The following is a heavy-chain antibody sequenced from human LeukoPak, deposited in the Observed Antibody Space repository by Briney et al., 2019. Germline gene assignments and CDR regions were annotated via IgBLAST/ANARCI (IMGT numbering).Heavy chain of an antibody. D-gene: IGHD3-10*01. CDR3: ARPSRYYYTPYYMDV. Sequence: QPSETLSLTCTVSGYSIRNGYNWGWIRLSPGKGLEWLGSIYQSGSTYDNPSLKSRVTLSIDTSKNQFSLKLSSVTAADTAVYYCARPSRYYYTPYYMDVWGKGTTVTVSS. J-gene: IGHJ6*03. CDR1: GYSIRNGYN. V-gene: IGHV4-38-2*02. CDR2: IYQSGST.